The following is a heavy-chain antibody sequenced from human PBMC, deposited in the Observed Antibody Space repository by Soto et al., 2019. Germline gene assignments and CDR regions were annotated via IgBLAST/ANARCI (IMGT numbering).Heavy chain of an antibody. V-gene: IGHV3-30*18. Sequence: GGSLRLSCAASGFTFSSCGMHWVRQAPGKGLEWVAVISYDGSNKYYADSVKGRFTISRDNSKNTLYLQMNSLRAEDTAVYYCAKVVRFLEWLLDYWGQGTLVTVSS. J-gene: IGHJ4*02. CDR2: ISYDGSNK. CDR3: AKVVRFLEWLLDY. CDR1: GFTFSSCG. D-gene: IGHD3-3*01.